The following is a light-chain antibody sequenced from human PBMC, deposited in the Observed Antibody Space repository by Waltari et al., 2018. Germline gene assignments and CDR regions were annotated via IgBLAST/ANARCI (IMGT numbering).Light chain of an antibody. Sequence: QSVLTQPPSASGTPGQRVTISCSGSSSNIGSNHVYWYQQLPGRAPTLLIYRNDRRPSGGPDRFSGSKSGSSAALAISGLRSEDEADYYCGAWDDSLSGHYVFGTGTKVTVL. CDR1: SSNIGSNH. CDR3: GAWDDSLSGHYV. J-gene: IGLJ1*01. CDR2: RND. V-gene: IGLV1-47*01.